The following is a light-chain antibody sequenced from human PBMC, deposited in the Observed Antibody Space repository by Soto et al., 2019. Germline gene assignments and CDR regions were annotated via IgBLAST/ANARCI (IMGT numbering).Light chain of an antibody. V-gene: IGKV1-39*01. CDR1: QNIGTY. J-gene: IGKJ4*01. Sequence: IKLTQSPSSLSPAVGARVTTTCGASQNIGTYSNWYQQKPGKGPKLLIYAASSLQSGVPSRFSGSGSGTDFTLTISSLQPEDFATYHCQQSYTTPLTFGGGTKVDI. CDR3: QQSYTTPLT. CDR2: AAS.